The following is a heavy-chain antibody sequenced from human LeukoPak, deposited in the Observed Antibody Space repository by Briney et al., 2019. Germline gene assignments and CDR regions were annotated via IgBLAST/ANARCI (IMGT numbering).Heavy chain of an antibody. D-gene: IGHD7-27*01. CDR1: GGSVSNYY. J-gene: IGHJ4*02. V-gene: IGHV4-59*02. CDR3: ATRTLGNDY. Sequence: SETLSLTCTVSGGSVSNYYWSWIRQSPGKGLEWIGYIYYTETSYNPPLKSRVTISADTSKNQFSLKLYSVTAADTAVYYCATRTLGNDYWGQGTLVTVSS. CDR2: IYYTET.